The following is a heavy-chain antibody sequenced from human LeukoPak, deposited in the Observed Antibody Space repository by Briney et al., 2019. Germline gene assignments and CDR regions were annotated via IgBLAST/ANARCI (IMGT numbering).Heavy chain of an antibody. V-gene: IGHV3-74*01. D-gene: IGHD2-8*02. J-gene: IGHJ4*02. CDR3: ARGLVGPDY. CDR1: GFTFSSHW. Sequence: PGGSLRLSCAASGFTFSSHWMHWVRQAPGKGLVWVSRINNDGSDTTYADSVEGRFTISRDNGKNTLYLQMNSLRVEDTAVYYCARGLVGPDYWGQGTLVTVSS. CDR2: INNDGSDT.